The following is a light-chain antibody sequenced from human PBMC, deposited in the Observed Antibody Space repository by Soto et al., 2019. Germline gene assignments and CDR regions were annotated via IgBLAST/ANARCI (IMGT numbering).Light chain of an antibody. CDR2: EVT. V-gene: IGLV2-14*01. CDR3: SSYSTNTTPVI. Sequence: QSALTQPASVSGSPGQSITISCTGTSGDIGGYNYVSWYQQHPGKAPKLLISEVTNRPSRISNRFSGSKSGNTASLTISGLQAEDGADYYCSSYSTNTTPVIFGGGTKLTVL. CDR1: SGDIGGYNY. J-gene: IGLJ2*01.